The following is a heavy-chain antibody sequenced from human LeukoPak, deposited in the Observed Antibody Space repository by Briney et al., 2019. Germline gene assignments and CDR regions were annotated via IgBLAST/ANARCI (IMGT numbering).Heavy chain of an antibody. CDR2: ISGSGGST. Sequence: PGRSLRLSCAASGFTFSSYAMSWVRQAPGKGLEWVSAISGSGGSTYYADSVKGRFTISRDNAKNSLYLQMNSLRAEDTAVYYCARDDLDDYGDYVGDYYYGMDVWGQGTTVTVSS. CDR1: GFTFSSYA. CDR3: ARDDLDDYGDYVGDYYYGMDV. J-gene: IGHJ6*02. V-gene: IGHV3-23*01. D-gene: IGHD4-17*01.